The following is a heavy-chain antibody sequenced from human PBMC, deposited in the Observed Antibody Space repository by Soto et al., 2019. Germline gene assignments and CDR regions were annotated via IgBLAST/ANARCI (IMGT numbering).Heavy chain of an antibody. V-gene: IGHV3-30*18. CDR3: AKDWGSGWYYFDS. D-gene: IGHD6-19*01. Sequence: QIQLVESGGGVVQPGKSLRVSCSASGFTFRNFGMHWVRQDPGKGLEWVAVITYDGSNTYYRESVKGRLTISRDNLQNMVYLQMNSLRVEDTGVYYCAKDWGSGWYYFDSWGQGTLVTVSS. CDR2: ITYDGSNT. J-gene: IGHJ4*02. CDR1: GFTFRNFG.